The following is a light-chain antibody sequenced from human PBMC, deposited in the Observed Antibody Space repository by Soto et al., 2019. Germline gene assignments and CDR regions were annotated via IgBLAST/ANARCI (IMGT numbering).Light chain of an antibody. V-gene: IGLV1-44*01. J-gene: IGLJ3*02. CDR3: AAGDDSWV. CDR2: SNN. CDR1: SSNIGSNT. Sequence: QYVLTQPPSASGTPGQRVTISCSGSSSNIGSNTVNWYQQLPGTAPKLLIYSNNQRPSGVPDRFSGSKSGTSASLAISGLQSEDEAEYYCAAGDDSWVFGGGTNLTVL.